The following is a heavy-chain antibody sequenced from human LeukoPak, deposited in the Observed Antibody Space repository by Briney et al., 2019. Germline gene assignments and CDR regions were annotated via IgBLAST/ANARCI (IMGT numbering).Heavy chain of an antibody. D-gene: IGHD2-2*01. CDR2: INPNSGDT. V-gene: IGHV1-2*06. CDR1: GYTFTGYH. CDR3: ARDYCSSTSCPFDY. J-gene: IGHJ4*02. Sequence: ASMKVSCKASGYTFTGYHMHWVRQAPGQGLEWMGRINPNSGDTNYAQKFQGRVTMTRDTSISTAYMELSRLRSDDTAVYYCARDYCSSTSCPFDYWGQGTLVTVSS.